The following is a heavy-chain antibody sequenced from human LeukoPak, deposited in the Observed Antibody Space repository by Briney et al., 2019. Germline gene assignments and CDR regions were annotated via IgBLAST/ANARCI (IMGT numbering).Heavy chain of an antibody. CDR1: GFTFSSYG. CDR3: ANFDADSQAFHI. J-gene: IGHJ3*02. Sequence: GGSLRLSCAAPGFTFSSYGMHWVRQTPGKGLQWVAAILYDGSKKYYADSVKGRFSVYRDNSNDTLYLQMNSLKTEDTAVYSCANFDADSQAFHIWGQGTMVTVS. V-gene: IGHV3-30*18. D-gene: IGHD3-9*01. CDR2: ILYDGSKK.